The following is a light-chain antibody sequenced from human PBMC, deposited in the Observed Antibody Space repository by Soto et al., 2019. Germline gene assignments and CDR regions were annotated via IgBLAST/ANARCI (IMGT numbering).Light chain of an antibody. Sequence: AIQMTQSPSSLSASVGDRVTITCRPSQGIRNDLNWYQQKLGKAPQLLIYGASTLQSGVPSRFSGSGSGIVFTLTIRSLQPEDFATYYCLQDYNYPRTFGPWTKVDIK. CDR2: GAS. CDR3: LQDYNYPRT. J-gene: IGKJ3*01. V-gene: IGKV1-6*01. CDR1: QGIRND.